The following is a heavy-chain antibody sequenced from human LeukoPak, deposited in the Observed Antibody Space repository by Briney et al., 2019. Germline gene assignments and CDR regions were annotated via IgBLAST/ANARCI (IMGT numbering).Heavy chain of an antibody. CDR3: ARDEGALVRGKYYYYMDV. CDR1: GGTFSSYA. J-gene: IGHJ6*03. V-gene: IGHV1-69*01. Sequence: GSSVKVSCKASGGTFSSYAISWVRQAPGQGLEWMGGIIPIFGTANYAQKFQGRVTITADESTSTAYMELSSLRSEDTAVYYCARDEGALVRGKYYYYMDVWGKGTTVTISS. CDR2: IIPIFGTA. D-gene: IGHD3-10*01.